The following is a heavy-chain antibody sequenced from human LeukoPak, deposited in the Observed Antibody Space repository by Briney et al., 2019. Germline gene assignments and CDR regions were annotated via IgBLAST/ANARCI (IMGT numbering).Heavy chain of an antibody. CDR1: GFTFSSYA. D-gene: IGHD6-19*01. V-gene: IGHV3-30-3*01. J-gene: IGHJ6*02. CDR3: ARDGGTGGWASYYYYGMDV. Sequence: PGRSLRLSCAASGFTFSSYAMHWVRQAPGKGLEWVAVISYDGSNKYYADSVKGRFTTSRDNSKNTLYLQMNSLRAEDTAVYYCARDGGTGGWASYYYYGMDVWGQGTTVTVSS. CDR2: ISYDGSNK.